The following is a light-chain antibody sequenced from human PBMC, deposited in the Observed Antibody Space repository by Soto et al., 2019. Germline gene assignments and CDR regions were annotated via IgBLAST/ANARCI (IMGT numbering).Light chain of an antibody. CDR2: DAS. V-gene: IGKV3-11*01. Sequence: EIVLTQSPGTLSLSPGEXATLSCRASQSVSSYLAWYQQKPGQAPRLLIYDASNRATGIPARFSGSGSGTDFTLTISSLEPEDFAVYYCQQSSNWPLTFGGGTKVDIK. CDR1: QSVSSY. CDR3: QQSSNWPLT. J-gene: IGKJ4*01.